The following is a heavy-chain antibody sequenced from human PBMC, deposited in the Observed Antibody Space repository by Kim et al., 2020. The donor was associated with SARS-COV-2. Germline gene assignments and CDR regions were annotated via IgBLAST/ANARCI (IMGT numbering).Heavy chain of an antibody. Sequence: SETLSLTCTVSGGSISSYYWSWIRQPPGKGLEWIGYIYYSGSTNYNPSLKSRVTISVDTTKNQFSLKLSSVTAAETAVYYCARLTDSGSYFHYYYGMDVWGQATTGTISS. CDR2: IYYSGST. CDR3: ARLTDSGSYFHYYYGMDV. D-gene: IGHD1-26*01. J-gene: IGHJ6*02. CDR1: GGSISSYY. V-gene: IGHV4-59*08.